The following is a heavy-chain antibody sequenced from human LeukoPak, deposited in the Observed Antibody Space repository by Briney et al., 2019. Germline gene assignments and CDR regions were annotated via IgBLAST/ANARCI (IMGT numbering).Heavy chain of an antibody. J-gene: IGHJ3*02. CDR2: ISGSGGST. V-gene: IGHV3-23*01. D-gene: IGHD3-9*01. Sequence: GGSLRLSCAASGFTVSSYAISWVRQAPGKGLEWVSAISGSGGSTYYADSVKGRFTISRDNSKNTLYLQMNSLRAEDTAVYYCAKSSLYYDILTGFIHDAFDIWGQGTMVTVSS. CDR3: AKSSLYYDILTGFIHDAFDI. CDR1: GFTVSSYA.